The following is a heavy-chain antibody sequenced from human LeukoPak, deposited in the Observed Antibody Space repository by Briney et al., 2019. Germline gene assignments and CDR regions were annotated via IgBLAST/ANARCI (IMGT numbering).Heavy chain of an antibody. CDR3: AKDRGTKLLWFGELLSWYFDL. D-gene: IGHD3-10*01. Sequence: GGSLRLSCAASGFTFSSYWMSWVRQAPGKGLEWVANIKQDGSEKYYVDSVKGRFTISRDNSKNTLYLQMNSLRAEDTAVYYCAKDRGTKLLWFGELLSWYFDLWGRGTLVTVSS. CDR2: IKQDGSEK. J-gene: IGHJ2*01. CDR1: GFTFSSYW. V-gene: IGHV3-7*01.